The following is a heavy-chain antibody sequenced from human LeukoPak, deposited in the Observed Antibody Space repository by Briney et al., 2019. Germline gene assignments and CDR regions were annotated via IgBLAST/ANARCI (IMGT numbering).Heavy chain of an antibody. D-gene: IGHD3-22*01. CDR1: GGSIGSGGYS. V-gene: IGHV4-30-4*07. CDR3: ARGNIIVLTGDAFDI. J-gene: IGHJ3*02. Sequence: SETLSLTCAVSGGSIGSGGYSWSWLRQPPGKGLEWIGYMYYTGNTYYNPSLKSRVTISVDTSKNQFSLKLSSVTAADTAVYYCARGNIIVLTGDAFDIWGQGTMVTVSS. CDR2: MYYTGNT.